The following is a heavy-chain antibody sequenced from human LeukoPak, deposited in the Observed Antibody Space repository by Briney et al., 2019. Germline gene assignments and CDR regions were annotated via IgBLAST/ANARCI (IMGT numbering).Heavy chain of an antibody. Sequence: GGSLRLSCAASGSTFSSYAMSWVRQAPGKGLEWVSAISGSGGSTYYADSVKGRFTISRDNSKNTLYLQMNSLRAEDTAVYYCAKDRPGSWGGACCFFDYWGKGPLVPVPS. CDR3: AKDRPGSWGGACCFFDY. CDR2: ISGSGGST. J-gene: IGHJ4*02. CDR1: GSTFSSYA. V-gene: IGHV3-23*01. D-gene: IGHD2-21*02.